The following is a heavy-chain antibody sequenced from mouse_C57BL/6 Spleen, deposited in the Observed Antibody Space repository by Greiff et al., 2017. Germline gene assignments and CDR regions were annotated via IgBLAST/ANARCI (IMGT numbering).Heavy chain of an antibody. Sequence: DVKLVESVAELVRPGASVKLSCTASGFNIKNTYMHWVKQRPEQGLEWIGRIDPANGNTKYAPKFQGKATITADTSSNTAYLQLSSLTSEDTAIYYCAPIYYDYDEGFAYWGQGTLVTVSA. J-gene: IGHJ3*01. CDR2: IDPANGNT. CDR1: GFNIKNTY. V-gene: IGHV14-3*01. CDR3: APIYYDYDEGFAY. D-gene: IGHD2-4*01.